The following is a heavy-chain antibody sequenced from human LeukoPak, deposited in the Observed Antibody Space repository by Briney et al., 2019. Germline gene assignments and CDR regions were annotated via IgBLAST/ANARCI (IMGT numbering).Heavy chain of an antibody. Sequence: GGSLRLSCAASGFTFSTYAMSWVRQAPGKGLEWVSHFGGSGGTIYYAVSVKGRFTISRDNSKNTLYLQMNCLRAEDTAVYYCARSDCGGDCHLLDYWGQGTLVTVSS. CDR2: FGGSGGTI. V-gene: IGHV3-23*01. J-gene: IGHJ4*02. CDR3: ARSDCGGDCHLLDY. CDR1: GFTFSTYA. D-gene: IGHD2-21*02.